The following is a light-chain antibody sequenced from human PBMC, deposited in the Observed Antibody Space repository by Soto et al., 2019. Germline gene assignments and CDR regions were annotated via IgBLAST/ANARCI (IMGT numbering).Light chain of an antibody. Sequence: EIVLTQSPATLSLSPWEGATLSCRASQSVYRSLAWYQQKPGQAPRLLIYDASNTATGVPARFRGSGSGTDFTLTISSLEPEECAVYCWNELDAWRRRPCAQGTRLEIK. CDR2: DAS. V-gene: IGKV3-11*01. CDR1: QSVYRS. J-gene: IGKJ5*01. CDR3: NELDAWRRRP.